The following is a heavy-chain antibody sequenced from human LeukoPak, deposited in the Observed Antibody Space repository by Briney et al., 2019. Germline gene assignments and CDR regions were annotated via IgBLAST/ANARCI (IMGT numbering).Heavy chain of an antibody. Sequence: GGSLRLSCAASGFTFSSYWMSWVRQAPGKGLEWVANIKQDGREKYYVDSVKGRFTISRDNAKNSLYLQVNSLRADDTAVYYCARLYSSSWTDYWGQGTLVTVSS. D-gene: IGHD6-13*01. CDR2: IKQDGREK. CDR3: ARLYSSSWTDY. J-gene: IGHJ4*02. V-gene: IGHV3-7*01. CDR1: GFTFSSYW.